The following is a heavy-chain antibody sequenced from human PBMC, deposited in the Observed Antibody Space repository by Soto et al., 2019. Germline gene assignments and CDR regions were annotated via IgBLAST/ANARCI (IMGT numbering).Heavy chain of an antibody. Sequence: QVQLQESGPGLVKPSETLSLTCTVSGGSISSYSWNWIRQPPGKGLEWIGDIYYSGSSTYNPSLKSRVTISVDMSRNQFSLRLISVTAADTAVYYCAGLQINYYFMDVWGKGTTVTVSS. CDR1: GGSISSYS. J-gene: IGHJ6*03. D-gene: IGHD1-1*01. CDR2: IYYSGSS. CDR3: AGLQINYYFMDV. V-gene: IGHV4-59*01.